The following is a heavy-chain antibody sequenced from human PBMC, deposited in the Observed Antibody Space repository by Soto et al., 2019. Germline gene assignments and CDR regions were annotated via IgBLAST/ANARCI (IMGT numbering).Heavy chain of an antibody. J-gene: IGHJ6*02. D-gene: IGHD3-3*01. Sequence: VGSLRLSCAASGFTFSSYSMNWVRQAPGKGLEWVSSISSSSSYIYYADSVKGRFTISRDNAKNSLYLQMNSLRAEGTAVYYCARGDVLRFLEWSRTGGMDVWGQGTTVTAP. CDR2: ISSSSSYI. CDR1: GFTFSSYS. V-gene: IGHV3-21*01. CDR3: ARGDVLRFLEWSRTGGMDV.